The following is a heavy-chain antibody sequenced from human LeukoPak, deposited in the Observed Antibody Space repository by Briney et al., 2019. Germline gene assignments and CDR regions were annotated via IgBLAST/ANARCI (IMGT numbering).Heavy chain of an antibody. CDR3: ARVGDYGGNIWFDP. V-gene: IGHV3-53*01. D-gene: IGHD4-23*01. CDR1: GFTFSSNY. CDR2: IYSGGST. Sequence: GGSLRLSCAASGFTFSSNYMSWVRQAPGKGLEWVSVIYSGGSTYYADSVKGRFTISRGNSKNTLYLQMNSLRAEDTAVYYCARVGDYGGNIWFDPWGQGTLVTVSS. J-gene: IGHJ5*02.